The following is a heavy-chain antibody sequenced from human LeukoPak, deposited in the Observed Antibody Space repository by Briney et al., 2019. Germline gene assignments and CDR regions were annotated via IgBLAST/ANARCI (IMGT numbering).Heavy chain of an antibody. CDR1: GYTFTSYY. V-gene: IGHV1-46*01. CDR3: ARVGWDCSGGSCYSFPDY. D-gene: IGHD2-15*01. Sequence: GASVKVSCKASGYTFTSYYMHWVRQAPGQGLEWMGIINPSGGSTSYAQKFQGRVTMTRDMSTSTVYMELSSLRSEDTAVYYCARVGWDCSGGSCYSFPDYWGQGTLVTVSS. CDR2: INPSGGST. J-gene: IGHJ4*02.